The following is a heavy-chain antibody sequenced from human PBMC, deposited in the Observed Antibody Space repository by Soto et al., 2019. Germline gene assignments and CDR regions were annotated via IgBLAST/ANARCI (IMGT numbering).Heavy chain of an antibody. Sequence: GGSLRLSCAASGFTVISNYMSWVRQAPGKGLEWVSVIYSGGSTYYADSVKGRFTISRDNSKNTLYLQMNSLRAEDTAVYYCARDLRDSSGYYLYYYGMDVWGQGTTVTVSS. D-gene: IGHD3-22*01. CDR2: IYSGGST. CDR1: GFTVISNY. J-gene: IGHJ6*02. V-gene: IGHV3-53*01. CDR3: ARDLRDSSGYYLYYYGMDV.